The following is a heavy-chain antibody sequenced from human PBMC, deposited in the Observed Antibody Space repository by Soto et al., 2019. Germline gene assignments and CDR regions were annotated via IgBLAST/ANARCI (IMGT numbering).Heavy chain of an antibody. CDR1: GGSISSYY. CDR2: IYYSGST. J-gene: IGHJ4*02. V-gene: IGHV4-59*01. CDR3: ARDRKEAYFDY. Sequence: QVQLQESGPGLVKPSETLSLTCTVSGGSISSYYWSWIRQPPGKGLEWIGYIYYSGSTNYNPSLKSRGTLSVHTAKNQCSLKLSSVTAADTAVYYCARDRKEAYFDYWGQGTLVTVSS.